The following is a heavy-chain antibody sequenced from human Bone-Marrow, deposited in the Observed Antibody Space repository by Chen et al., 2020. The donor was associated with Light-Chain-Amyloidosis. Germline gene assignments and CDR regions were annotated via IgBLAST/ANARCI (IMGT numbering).Heavy chain of an antibody. CDR3: AKEKGYRSIVVVVPGTGAFDI. Sequence: EVQLVESGGGLVQPGRSLRLSCAASGFTFDDYAMHWVRQAPGKGLEWVSGISWNSGRINYADSVKGRFTISRDNAKNSLYLQQNSLRAEDTALYYCAKEKGYRSIVVVVPGTGAFDIWGQGTMVTVSS. V-gene: IGHV3-9*01. J-gene: IGHJ3*02. D-gene: IGHD2-15*01. CDR2: ISWNSGRI. CDR1: GFTFDDYA.